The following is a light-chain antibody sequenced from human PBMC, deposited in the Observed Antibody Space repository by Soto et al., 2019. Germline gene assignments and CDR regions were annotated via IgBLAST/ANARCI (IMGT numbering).Light chain of an antibody. J-gene: IGKJ1*01. CDR2: DAS. CDR3: QQYSSLWT. Sequence: EIVLTQSPATLSLSPGERATLSCRASQSVSSYLAWYQQKPGQAPRLLIYDASNRATGIPARFSGSGSGTDFTLTISSLEPEDFAVYYCQQYSSLWTFGQGTKVDIK. V-gene: IGKV3-11*01. CDR1: QSVSSY.